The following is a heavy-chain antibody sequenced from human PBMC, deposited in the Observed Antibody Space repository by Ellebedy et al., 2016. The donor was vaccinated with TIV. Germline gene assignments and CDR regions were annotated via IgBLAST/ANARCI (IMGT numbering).Heavy chain of an antibody. CDR2: INWTSRNL. J-gene: IGHJ5*02. CDR3: AKEIAKSNSWFGEYPFDP. Sequence: GGSLRLSXAASGFQFEDYAMHWVRQAPGKGLEWVSVINWTSRNLGYADSVKGRFTISRDNAKNSLYLQMNSLRAEDTALYYCAKEIAKSNSWFGEYPFDPWGQGTLVTVSS. CDR1: GFQFEDYA. D-gene: IGHD3-10*01. V-gene: IGHV3-9*01.